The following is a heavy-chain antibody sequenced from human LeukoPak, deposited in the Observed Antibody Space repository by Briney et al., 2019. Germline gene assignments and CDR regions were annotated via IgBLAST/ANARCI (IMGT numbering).Heavy chain of an antibody. Sequence: GGSLRLSCAASGFTFSSYAMSWVRQAPGKGLEWVSTINTIGDTTYYADSVKGRFTISRVNSKNTLYLQMNSLRAGDTAIYYCAKSVSGSSYDYWGQGTLVTVSS. D-gene: IGHD6-19*01. CDR3: AKSVSGSSYDY. CDR2: INTIGDTT. V-gene: IGHV3-23*01. CDR1: GFTFSSYA. J-gene: IGHJ4*02.